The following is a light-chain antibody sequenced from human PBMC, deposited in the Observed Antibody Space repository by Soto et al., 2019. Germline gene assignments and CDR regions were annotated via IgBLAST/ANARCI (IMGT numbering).Light chain of an antibody. CDR2: GAS. J-gene: IGKJ4*01. CDR3: QQYGSSPPLT. Sequence: EFVLTQSPGTLSLSPGERATLSCRASQSVGSNYLAWYQQKPGQAPRLLIYGASSRATGIADRFSGSGSGTDFTLTISRLEPADFAVYYCQQYGSSPPLTFGGGTKVDIK. V-gene: IGKV3-20*01. CDR1: QSVGSNY.